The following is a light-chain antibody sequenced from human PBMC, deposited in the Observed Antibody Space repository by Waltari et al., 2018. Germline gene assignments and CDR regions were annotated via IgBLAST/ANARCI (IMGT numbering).Light chain of an antibody. Sequence: DVQMTQSPSSVSASVGDRVTISRRARQHINTWLAWYQQHPGKAPKLLIYASSILHVGVPSRFSGSGSGTEFTLTIASLQPEDFATYYCQQANTSPRTFGQGTKLE. CDR2: ASS. J-gene: IGKJ1*01. V-gene: IGKV1-12*01. CDR3: QQANTSPRT. CDR1: QHINTW.